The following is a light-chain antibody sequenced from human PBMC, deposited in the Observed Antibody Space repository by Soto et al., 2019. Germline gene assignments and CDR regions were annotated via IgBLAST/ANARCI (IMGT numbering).Light chain of an antibody. V-gene: IGKV1-5*01. J-gene: IGKJ3*01. Sequence: DIQMTQSPSTLSASVGDRVTITCRASQSISSWLAWYQQKPGKAPKLLIYDASSLESGVPSRFSGSGSGTEFTLTISSLQPDDFATYYCQQSYSTPQITFGPGTKVDI. CDR2: DAS. CDR1: QSISSW. CDR3: QQSYSTPQIT.